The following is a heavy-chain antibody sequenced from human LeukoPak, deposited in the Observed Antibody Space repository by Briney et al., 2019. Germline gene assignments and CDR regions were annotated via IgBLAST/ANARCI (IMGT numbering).Heavy chain of an antibody. CDR1: GYTFTSND. D-gene: IGHD6-25*01. Sequence: ASVKVSCRASGYTFTSNDLNWVRQATGQGLEWMGWMNPNSGKTGYAQRFQGRVTMTRDTSINTAYMELSSLRSEDTAIYYCAKYSSDVDGFNIWGQGTMVTFSS. CDR2: MNPNSGKT. J-gene: IGHJ3*02. CDR3: AKYSSDVDGFNI. V-gene: IGHV1-8*01.